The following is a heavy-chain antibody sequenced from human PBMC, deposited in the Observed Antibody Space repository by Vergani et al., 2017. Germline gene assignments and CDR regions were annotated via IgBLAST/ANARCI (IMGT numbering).Heavy chain of an antibody. J-gene: IGHJ6*03. V-gene: IGHV1-2*02. Sequence: QVQLVQSGAEVKKPGASVKVSCKASGYTFTDYYLHWVRQAPGQGLEWMVWINPNSGGTNFAQKFQGRVTMTRDTSISTAYMELKRLRSDDTALYYCARALRRLYCTTTSCDGLPLLYYYYMDVWGKGTTVTVSS. D-gene: IGHD2-2*01. CDR3: ARALRRLYCTTTSCDGLPLLYYYYMDV. CDR2: INPNSGGT. CDR1: GYTFTDYY.